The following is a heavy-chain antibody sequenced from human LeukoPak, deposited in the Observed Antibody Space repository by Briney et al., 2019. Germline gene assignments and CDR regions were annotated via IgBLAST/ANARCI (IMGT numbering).Heavy chain of an antibody. CDR1: GGSISYYY. V-gene: IGHV4-59*08. Sequence: SETLSLTCTVSGGSISYYYWTWIRQPPGKGLEWIGSIYYSGSTNYNPSLKSRVTISVDTSRNQFSLKLSSVTAADTAMYYCARSQYSYDFFDYWGQGTLVTVSS. CDR3: ARSQYSYDFFDY. CDR2: IYYSGST. J-gene: IGHJ4*02. D-gene: IGHD5-18*01.